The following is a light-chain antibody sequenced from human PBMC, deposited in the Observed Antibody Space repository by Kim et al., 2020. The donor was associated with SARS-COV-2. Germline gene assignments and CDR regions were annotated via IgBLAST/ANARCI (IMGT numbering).Light chain of an antibody. J-gene: IGLJ2*01. CDR2: YDS. CDR3: QVWDRSSDHVV. CDR1: NIGSKS. Sequence: SYELTQPPSVSVAPGKTARITCGGNNIGSKSVHWYQQKPGQAPVLVIYYDSDRPSGIPERFSGSNSGNTATLTISRVEAGDEADYYCQVWDRSSDHVVFG. V-gene: IGLV3-21*04.